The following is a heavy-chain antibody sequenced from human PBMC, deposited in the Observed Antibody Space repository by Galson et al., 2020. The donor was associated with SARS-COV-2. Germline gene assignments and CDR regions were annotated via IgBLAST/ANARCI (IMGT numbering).Heavy chain of an antibody. Sequence: SETLSLTCAVYGGSFSGYYWSWIRQPPGKGLEWIGEINSSGSTNYNPSLKSRVTISVDTSKNHFSLKLSSVTAADTAVYYCARAENFFLVVNATRRCHFDYWGRGTMATVSS. CDR3: ARAENFFLVVNATRRCHFDY. CDR1: GGSFSGYY. J-gene: IGHJ4*02. D-gene: IGHD2-8*02. V-gene: IGHV4-34*01. CDR2: INSSGST.